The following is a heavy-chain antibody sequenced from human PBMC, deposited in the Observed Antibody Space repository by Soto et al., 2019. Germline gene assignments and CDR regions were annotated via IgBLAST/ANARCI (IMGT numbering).Heavy chain of an antibody. CDR2: VNPIVSMS. J-gene: IGHJ4*02. V-gene: IGHV1-69*02. D-gene: IGHD3-10*01. CDR3: ASSYGSGYRAFDY. Sequence: QVQLVQSGAEVKRPGSSVKVSCKASGDTCKFYSINWVRQSPGLVLEWMGRVNPIVSMSNYAQKFQGRVTMTADKSTSTAYMELSSLSSEDTAIYYCASSYGSGYRAFDYWGQGALVTGSS. CDR1: GDTCKFYS.